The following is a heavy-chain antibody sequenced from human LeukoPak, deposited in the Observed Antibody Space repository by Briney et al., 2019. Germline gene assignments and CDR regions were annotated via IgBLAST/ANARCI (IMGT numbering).Heavy chain of an antibody. CDR3: ARQDYGRAFDI. J-gene: IGHJ3*02. CDR1: GGSISSGSYY. CDR2: IYTSGTT. D-gene: IGHD4-17*01. V-gene: IGHV4-61*02. Sequence: PSQTLSLTCTVSGGSISSGSYYWSWIRQPAGKGLEWIGRIYTSGTTNYNPSLKSRVTISVDTSKNQFSLKLSSVTAADTAVYYCARQDYGRAFDIWGQGTMVTVSS.